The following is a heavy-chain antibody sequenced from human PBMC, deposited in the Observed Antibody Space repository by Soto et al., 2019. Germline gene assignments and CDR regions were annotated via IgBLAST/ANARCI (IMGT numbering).Heavy chain of an antibody. CDR3: ARALVWAAYFDY. CDR2: INHSGST. Sequence: PSETLSLICAVYGGSFSGYYWSWIRQPPGKGLEWIGEINHSGSTNYNPPLKSRVTISVDTSKNQFSLKLSSVTAADTAVYYCARALVWAAYFDYWGQGTLVTVSS. CDR1: GGSFSGYY. V-gene: IGHV4-34*01. J-gene: IGHJ4*02. D-gene: IGHD3-16*01.